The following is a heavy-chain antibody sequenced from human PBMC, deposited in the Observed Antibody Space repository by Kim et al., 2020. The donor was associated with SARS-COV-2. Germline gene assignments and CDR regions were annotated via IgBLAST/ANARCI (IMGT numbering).Heavy chain of an antibody. J-gene: IGHJ4*02. D-gene: IGHD6-19*01. Sequence: GGSLRLSCAASGFTFSSYGMHWVRQAPGKGLEWVAVISYDGSNKYYADSVKGRFTISRDNSKNTLYLQMNSLRAEDTAVYYCAKPRSIAVAGGYFDYWGQGTLVTVSS. CDR1: GFTFSSYG. CDR2: ISYDGSNK. V-gene: IGHV3-30*18. CDR3: AKPRSIAVAGGYFDY.